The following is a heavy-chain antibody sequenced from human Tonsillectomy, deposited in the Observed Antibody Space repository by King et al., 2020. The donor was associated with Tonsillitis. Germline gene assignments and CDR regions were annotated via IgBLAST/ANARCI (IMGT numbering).Heavy chain of an antibody. V-gene: IGHV1-69*01. CDR1: GGTFSSYA. D-gene: IGHD3-3*01. J-gene: IGHJ4*02. CDR2: IIPIFGTA. Sequence: VQLVESGAEVKKPGSSVKVSCKASGGTFSSYAISWVRQAPGQGLEWMGGIIPIFGTANYAQKFQGRVTITADESTSTAYMALSSLRSEDTAVYYCARAGPSDDFWSVFDYWGQGTLVTVSS. CDR3: ARAGPSDDFWSVFDY.